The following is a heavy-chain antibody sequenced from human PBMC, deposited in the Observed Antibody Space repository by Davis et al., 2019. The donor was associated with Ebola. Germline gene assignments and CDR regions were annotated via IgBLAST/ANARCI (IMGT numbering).Heavy chain of an antibody. D-gene: IGHD6-19*01. Sequence: ASVKVSCKASGYAFTDYGVTWVRQAPGQGLEWMGWISPYSGKMDYAQNLQGRVSMTTDTSTNTAYMELRSLRSDDTAVYYCARTHSTGWDLTNWFDPWGQGTLVTVSS. J-gene: IGHJ5*02. CDR3: ARTHSTGWDLTNWFDP. V-gene: IGHV1-18*04. CDR1: GYAFTDYG. CDR2: ISPYSGKM.